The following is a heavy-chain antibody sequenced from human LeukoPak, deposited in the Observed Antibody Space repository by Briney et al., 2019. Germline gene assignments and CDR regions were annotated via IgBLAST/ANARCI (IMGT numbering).Heavy chain of an antibody. D-gene: IGHD3-10*01. V-gene: IGHV1-46*01. CDR2: IYPSGGST. J-gene: IGHJ4*02. Sequence: ASVKVSCKASGYTFTSYNMHLVRQAPGQGLEWMGIIYPSGGSTSYAQKFQGRVTMTRDTSTSTVYMELSSLRSEDTAVYYCARDRGNGPLDYWGQGTMVTVSS. CDR3: ARDRGNGPLDY. CDR1: GYTFTSYN.